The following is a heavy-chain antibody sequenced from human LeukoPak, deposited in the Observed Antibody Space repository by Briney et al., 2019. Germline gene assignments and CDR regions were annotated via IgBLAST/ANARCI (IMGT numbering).Heavy chain of an antibody. J-gene: IGHJ4*02. V-gene: IGHV3-7*04. D-gene: IGHD3-3*01. CDR3: ARVYLERLTAGYFDH. CDR1: GFTFSSYW. Sequence: PGGSLRLSCAASGFTFSSYWMSWVRQAPGKGLEWVANIKQDGSEKYYVDSVKGRFTISRDSAKNSLYLQMNSLRDEDSAAYYCARVYLERLTAGYFDHWGQGTWVTVSP. CDR2: IKQDGSEK.